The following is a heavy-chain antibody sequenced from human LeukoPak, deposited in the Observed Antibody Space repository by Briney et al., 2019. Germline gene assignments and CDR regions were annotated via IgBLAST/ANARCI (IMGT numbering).Heavy chain of an antibody. D-gene: IGHD1-26*01. CDR1: GYTFTSYD. CDR2: MNPNSGNT. V-gene: IGHV1-8*03. CDR3: ARGLWASGWYESLVGATIY. Sequence: GASVKVSCTASGYTFTSYDINWVRQATGQGLEWMGWMNPNSGNTGYAQKFQGRVTITRNTSISTAYMELSSLRSEDTAVYYCARGLWASGWYESLVGATIYWGQGTLVTVSS. J-gene: IGHJ4*02.